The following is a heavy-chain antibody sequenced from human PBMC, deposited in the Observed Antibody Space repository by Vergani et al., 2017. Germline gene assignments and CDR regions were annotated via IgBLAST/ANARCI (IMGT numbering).Heavy chain of an antibody. Sequence: EVQLLQSEGAVVQPGGSLRLSCVASGFTFSSHAMSWVRQGHGQGLEWVSGISGSGGSTYYAGSVKGRFTISRDSSKNTLYLQMNSLSAGDTAVYYCAKANPRNSGYDYLYYYHAIDVWGQGTTVTVSS. CDR3: AKANPRNSGYDYLYYYHAIDV. CDR2: ISGSGGST. D-gene: IGHD5-12*01. CDR1: GFTFSSHA. J-gene: IGHJ6*02. V-gene: IGHV3-23*01.